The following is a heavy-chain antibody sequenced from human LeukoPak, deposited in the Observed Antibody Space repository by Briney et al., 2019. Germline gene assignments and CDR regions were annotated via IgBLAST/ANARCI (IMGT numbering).Heavy chain of an antibody. D-gene: IGHD2-15*01. CDR1: GGSISSYY. J-gene: IGHJ4*02. V-gene: IGHV4-39*07. CDR3: ARGVVVVAATGRIDY. CDR2: IYYSGST. Sequence: RPSETLSLTCTVSGGSISSYYWSWIRQPPGKGLEWIGSIYYSGSTYYNPSLKSRVTISVDTSKNQFSLKLSSVTAADTAVYYCARGVVVVAATGRIDYWGQGTLVTVSS.